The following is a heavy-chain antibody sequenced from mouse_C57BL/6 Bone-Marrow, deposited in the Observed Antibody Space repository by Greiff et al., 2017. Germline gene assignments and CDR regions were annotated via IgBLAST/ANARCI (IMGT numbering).Heavy chain of an antibody. J-gene: IGHJ3*01. CDR1: GYTFTSYW. D-gene: IGHD1-1*01. Sequence: QVQLQQPGAELVRPGSSVKLSCKASGYTFTSYWMHWVKQRPIQGLEWIGNIDPSDSETHYNQTFKDKATLTVDKSSRTAYMQLSSLTSEDSAVYYCASADYGSSYGWFAYWGQGTLVTVSA. V-gene: IGHV1-52*01. CDR2: IDPSDSET. CDR3: ASADYGSSYGWFAY.